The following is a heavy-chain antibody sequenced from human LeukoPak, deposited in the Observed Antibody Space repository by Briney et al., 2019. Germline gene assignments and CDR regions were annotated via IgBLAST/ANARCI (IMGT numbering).Heavy chain of an antibody. D-gene: IGHD6-13*01. CDR3: AKDLRDDPYSSSWYGPDS. Sequence: RAGGSLRLSCAASGFTFDDYGMSWVRQAPGKGLEWVSGINWNGGSTGYADSVKGRFTISRDNSKNTLYLQMNSLRAEDTALYYCAKDLRDDPYSSSWYGPDSWGQGTLVTVSS. J-gene: IGHJ4*02. V-gene: IGHV3-20*04. CDR2: INWNGGST. CDR1: GFTFDDYG.